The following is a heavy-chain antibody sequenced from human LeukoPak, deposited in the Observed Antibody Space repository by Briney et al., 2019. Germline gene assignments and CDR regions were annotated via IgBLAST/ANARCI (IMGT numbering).Heavy chain of an antibody. CDR1: GFSFSTYE. J-gene: IGHJ4*02. CDR2: ISLISSAT. V-gene: IGHV3-48*03. Sequence: PGGSRRLSCAASGFSFSTYEMSWVRQAPGKGLEWVSYISLISSATYYADSVKGRFTVSRDNANNSLYLQMNSLRAEDTAVYYCASLPLVGDSSSSDYWGQGTLVTVSS. D-gene: IGHD6-6*01. CDR3: ASLPLVGDSSSSDY.